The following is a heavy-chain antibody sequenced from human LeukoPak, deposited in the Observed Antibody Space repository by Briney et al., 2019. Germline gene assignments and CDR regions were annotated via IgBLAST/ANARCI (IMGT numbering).Heavy chain of an antibody. J-gene: IGHJ2*01. CDR2: INSDGSAT. D-gene: IGHD6-13*01. CDR3: ARGHASSWSNWYFDL. Sequence: PGGSLRLSCEASGFTFRSYWMHWVRQAAGKGLVWVSRINSDGSATSYADSVKGRFTISRDNAKATLYLQMNSLRAEDTAGYYCARGHASSWSNWYFDLWGRGTLGTVSS. V-gene: IGHV3-74*01. CDR1: GFTFRSYW.